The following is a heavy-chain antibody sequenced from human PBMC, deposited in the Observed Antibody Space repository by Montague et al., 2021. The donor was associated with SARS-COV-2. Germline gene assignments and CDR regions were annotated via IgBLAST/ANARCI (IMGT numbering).Heavy chain of an antibody. CDR1: SGSFSDYY. CDR3: ARAIVDVTMMVVVMTGVEHYFDF. J-gene: IGHJ4*02. D-gene: IGHD3-22*01. CDR2: INHSGST. V-gene: IGHV4-34*01. Sequence: SETLSLTCAVYSGSFSDYYWTWIRQPPGKGLEWIGDINHSGSTNYNPSLKSRVSISVDTSKNQFSLKLSSVTAADTAVYYCARAIVDVTMMVVVMTGVEHYFDFWGQGTLVTVSS.